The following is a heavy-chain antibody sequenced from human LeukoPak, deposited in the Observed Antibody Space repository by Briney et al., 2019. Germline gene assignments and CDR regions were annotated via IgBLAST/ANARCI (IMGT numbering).Heavy chain of an antibody. V-gene: IGHV3-74*01. Sequence: GGPLRLSCAASGFTFRTCWMHWVRQTPGRGLVWVSRINSDGSTTNYADSVKGPFTVSRDNAQNTLYLQMSSLRAEDTAVYYCARAGNYYFEYWGQGALVTVSS. CDR1: GFTFRTCW. D-gene: IGHD3-10*01. J-gene: IGHJ4*02. CDR2: INSDGSTT. CDR3: ARAGNYYFEY.